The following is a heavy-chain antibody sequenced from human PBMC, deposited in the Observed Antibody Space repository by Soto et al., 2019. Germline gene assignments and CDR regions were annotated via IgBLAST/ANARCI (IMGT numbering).Heavy chain of an antibody. CDR3: AREEGGGYDHRWFDP. CDR2: IYYSGST. J-gene: IGHJ5*02. V-gene: IGHV4-31*03. Sequence: QVQLQESGPGLVKPSQTLSLTCTVSGGSISSGGYYWSWIRQHPGKGLEWIGYIYYSGSTYYNPSLYSRVTIAVDTAKNQFSLKLSYVTAADTAVYYCAREEGGGYDHRWFDPWGQGTLVTVSS. CDR1: GGSISSGGYY. D-gene: IGHD5-12*01.